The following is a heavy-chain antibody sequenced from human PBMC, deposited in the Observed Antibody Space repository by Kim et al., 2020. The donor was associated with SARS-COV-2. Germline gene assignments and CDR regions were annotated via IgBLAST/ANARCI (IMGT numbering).Heavy chain of an antibody. D-gene: IGHD1-26*01. Sequence: SETLSLACTVSGGYISSYYWSWIRQPPGKGLEWIGYIYYSGSTNYNPSLKSRVTISVDTSKNQFSLKLSSVTAADTAVYYCARGYHYAFDIWGQGTMVTVSS. CDR2: IYYSGST. CDR3: ARGYHYAFDI. V-gene: IGHV4-59*13. CDR1: GGYISSYY. J-gene: IGHJ3*02.